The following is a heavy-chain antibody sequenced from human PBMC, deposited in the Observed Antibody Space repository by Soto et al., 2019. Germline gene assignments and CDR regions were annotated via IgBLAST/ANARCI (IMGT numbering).Heavy chain of an antibody. Sequence: SLRLSCAASGFTVSSNYMSWVRQAPGKGLEWVSVIYSGGSTYYADSVKGRFTISRDNSKNTLYLQMNSLRAEDTAVYYCARDRSGNSGSYYGMDVWGQGTTVTVSS. J-gene: IGHJ6*02. CDR1: GFTVSSNY. CDR3: ARDRSGNSGSYYGMDV. D-gene: IGHD3-3*01. CDR2: IYSGGST. V-gene: IGHV3-53*01.